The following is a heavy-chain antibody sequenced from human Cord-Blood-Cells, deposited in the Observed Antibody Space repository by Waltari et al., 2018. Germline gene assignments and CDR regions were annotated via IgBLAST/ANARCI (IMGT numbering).Heavy chain of an antibody. J-gene: IGHJ4*02. V-gene: IGHV1-8*03. CDR3: ARAELTGLYFDY. CDR1: GYTFTGYD. CDR2: MNPNSGNT. Sequence: QVQLVQSGAEVKKPGASVKVSCKASGYTFTGYDINWVRQATGQGFEWVGWMNPNSGNTGYAQKFQGRVTITRNTSISTAYMELSSLRSEDTAVYYCARAELTGLYFDYWGQGTLVTVSS. D-gene: IGHD7-27*01.